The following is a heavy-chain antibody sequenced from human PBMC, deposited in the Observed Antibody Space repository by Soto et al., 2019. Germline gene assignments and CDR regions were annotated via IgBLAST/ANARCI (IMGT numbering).Heavy chain of an antibody. CDR2: LHAGNGNT. CDR3: ATDRRSTVPSYNFDY. Sequence: QVQLVQSGAEERKPGASVKVSCKTSGYTFTSFALHWLRQAPGQRLEWMGWLHAGNGNTKYSQNFQGRVTITKDTSASTSYMELTSLKSEDTALYYCATDRRSTVPSYNFDYWGQGTLVTVSS. V-gene: IGHV1-3*05. D-gene: IGHD4-4*01. J-gene: IGHJ4*02. CDR1: GYTFTSFA.